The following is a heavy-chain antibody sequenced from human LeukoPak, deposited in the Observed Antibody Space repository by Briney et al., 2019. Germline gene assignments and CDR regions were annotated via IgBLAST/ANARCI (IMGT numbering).Heavy chain of an antibody. CDR1: GFTFSNYW. Sequence: GGSLRLSCAASGFTFSNYWMHWVRQAPGKGLVWVSRINSDGISTGYADSVKGRFTVSRDNAKKTLYLQMNSLRAEDTAVYYCARDVGNSDYWGQGTLVTVPS. J-gene: IGHJ4*02. CDR3: ARDVGNSDY. V-gene: IGHV3-74*01. CDR2: INSDGIST.